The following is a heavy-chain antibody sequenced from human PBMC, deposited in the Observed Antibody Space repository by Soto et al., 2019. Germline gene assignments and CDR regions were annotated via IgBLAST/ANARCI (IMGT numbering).Heavy chain of an antibody. D-gene: IGHD5-12*01. CDR1: GFTFNSYG. CDR2: ISYDGSNK. Sequence: QVQLVESGGGVVQPGRSLRLSCAASGFTFNSYGMHWVRQAPGKGLEWVAVISYDGSNKYYADSVKGRFTISRDNSKNTLYLKMNSLRAEDTAVYYCAKDRDGYPNWFDPWGQGTLVTVSS. J-gene: IGHJ5*02. V-gene: IGHV3-30*18. CDR3: AKDRDGYPNWFDP.